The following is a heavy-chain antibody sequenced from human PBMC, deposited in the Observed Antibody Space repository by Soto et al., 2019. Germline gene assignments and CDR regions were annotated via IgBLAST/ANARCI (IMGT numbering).Heavy chain of an antibody. CDR3: ARGDSTDCSNGVCSFFYNHDMDV. CDR1: GYSFTDYH. J-gene: IGHJ6*02. V-gene: IGHV1-2*04. CDR2: INPKSGGT. D-gene: IGHD2-8*01. Sequence: ASVKVSCKASGYSFTDYHIHWVRQAPGQWLEWLGRINPKSGGTSTAQKFQGWVTMTTDTSISTASMELTRLTSDDTAIYYCARGDSTDCSNGVCSFFYNHDMDVWGQGTTVTVSS.